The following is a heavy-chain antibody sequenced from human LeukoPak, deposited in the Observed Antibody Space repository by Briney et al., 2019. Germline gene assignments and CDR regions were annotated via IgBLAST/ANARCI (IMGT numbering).Heavy chain of an antibody. V-gene: IGHV3-53*01. Sequence: GGSLRLSWAASGFTVSSSYISWVRQPPGKGLEWVSVIHSGGSTYYAASVKGRFTISRDNSKNTLHLQMNSLRAGDTAVYYCARAREGSTNYAFDIWGQGTMVTVSS. J-gene: IGHJ3*02. CDR3: ARAREGSTNYAFDI. CDR1: GFTVSSSY. D-gene: IGHD1-26*01. CDR2: IHSGGST.